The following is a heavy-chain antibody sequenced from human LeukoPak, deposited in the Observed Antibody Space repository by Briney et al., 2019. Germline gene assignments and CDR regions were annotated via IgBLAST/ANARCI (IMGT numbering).Heavy chain of an antibody. Sequence: SETLSLTCTVSGGSISSSSHYWGWIRQPPGKGLDWIGSMYYSGSTYYNPSLKSRVTISLDTSKNQFSLKMGSMTAADTAVYYCARRGTIFGPESLWGRGTLVTVSS. CDR1: GGSISSSSHY. V-gene: IGHV4-39*07. J-gene: IGHJ2*01. D-gene: IGHD3-3*01. CDR3: ARRGTIFGPESL. CDR2: MYYSGST.